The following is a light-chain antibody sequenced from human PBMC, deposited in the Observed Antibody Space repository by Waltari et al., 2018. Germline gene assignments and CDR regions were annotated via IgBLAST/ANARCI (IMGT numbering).Light chain of an antibody. Sequence: QSALTQPRSVSGSPGQSVTISCTGTSSDVGGYNYVSWYQQQPGKAPKLMIYDVIRRPSGVPDRCSGSKSGNTASLTISGLQAEDESYYYCCSYAGSYSWVFGGGTMLTVL. V-gene: IGLV2-11*01. CDR1: SSDVGGYNY. CDR2: DVI. J-gene: IGLJ3*02. CDR3: CSYAGSYSWV.